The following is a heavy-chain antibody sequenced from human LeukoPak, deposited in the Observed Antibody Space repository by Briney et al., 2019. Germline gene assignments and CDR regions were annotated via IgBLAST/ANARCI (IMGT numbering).Heavy chain of an antibody. CDR3: AGDNVGFDY. J-gene: IGHJ4*02. CDR2: IYYSGST. CDR1: GGAISSYY. Sequence: SETLSLTCSVSGGAISSYYWNWIRQPPGKGLEWIGSIYYSGSTNYNPSLKSRVTISVDTSKHQFSLKLSSVTAADTALYYCAGDNVGFDYWGQGTLVTVSS. D-gene: IGHD1-26*01. V-gene: IGHV4-59*01.